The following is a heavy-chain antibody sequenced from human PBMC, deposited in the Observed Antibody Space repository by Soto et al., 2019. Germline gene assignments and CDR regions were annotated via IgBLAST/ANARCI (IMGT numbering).Heavy chain of an antibody. CDR2: ISSSSSSTI. Sequence: LRLSCAASGFTFRSYSMNWVRQAPGKGLEWVSYISSSSSSTIYYADSVKGRFTISRDNAKNSLYLQMNSLRDEDTAVYYCARHPERIAQIGWFDPWGQGTLVPGSS. V-gene: IGHV3-48*02. CDR1: GFTFRSYS. J-gene: IGHJ5*02. CDR3: ARHPERIAQIGWFDP. D-gene: IGHD6-13*01.